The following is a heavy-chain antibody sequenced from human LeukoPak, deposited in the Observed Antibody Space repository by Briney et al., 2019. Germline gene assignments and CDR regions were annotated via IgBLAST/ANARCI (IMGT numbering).Heavy chain of an antibody. Sequence: KASETLSLTCAVYGGSFSGYYWSWIRQPPGKGLEWIGEINHSGSTNYNPSLKSRVTISVDTSKNQFSLKLSSVTAADTAVYYCVRGAIRVYSSSWLDYWGQGTLVTVSS. CDR1: GGSFSGYY. D-gene: IGHD6-13*01. CDR3: VRGAIRVYSSSWLDY. J-gene: IGHJ4*02. V-gene: IGHV4-34*01. CDR2: INHSGST.